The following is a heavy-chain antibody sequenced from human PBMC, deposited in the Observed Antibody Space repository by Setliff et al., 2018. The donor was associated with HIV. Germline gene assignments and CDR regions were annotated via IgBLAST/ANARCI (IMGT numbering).Heavy chain of an antibody. CDR2: INPSGGST. CDR3: ARDCSSTSCPGSFNYYYYYYYMDV. J-gene: IGHJ6*03. CDR1: GYTFTSYY. V-gene: IGHV1-46*03. D-gene: IGHD2-2*01. Sequence: ASVKVSCKASGYTFTSYYMHWVRQAPGQGLEWMGTINPSGGSTSYAQKFQGRVTMTRDTSTSTDYMELSSLRSEDTAVYYCARDCSSTSCPGSFNYYYYYYYMDVWGKGTTVTVSS.